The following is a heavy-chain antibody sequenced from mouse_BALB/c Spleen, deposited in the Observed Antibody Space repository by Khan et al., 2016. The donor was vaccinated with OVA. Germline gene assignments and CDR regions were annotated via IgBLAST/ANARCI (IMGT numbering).Heavy chain of an antibody. Sequence: QIQLVQSGPELKKPGETVKISCKASGYTFTNYGMNWVKQAPGKALKWMGWISTYTGEPTYADDFKGRFAFSLETSVSTAYLQINNLKNEDTATYCCTRPPHFSYDLDYWGQGTAVTVSS. CDR2: ISTYTGEP. CDR1: GYTFTNYG. V-gene: IGHV9-3-1*01. CDR3: TRPPHFSYDLDY. J-gene: IGHJ4*01.